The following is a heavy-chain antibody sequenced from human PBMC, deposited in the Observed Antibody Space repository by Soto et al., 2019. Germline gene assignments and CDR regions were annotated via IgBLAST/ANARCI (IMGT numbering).Heavy chain of an antibody. V-gene: IGHV1-18*01. J-gene: IGHJ6*02. Sequence: QVQLVQSGDEVKKPGASVKVSCKASGYIFVNYGIAWVRQAPRQGLEWMGWISPYTVNTHSSSKVQGRLTMTTDTSTSTAYMDLGSLTSDDTAVYYCVMVDNYVTPTPQDVWGQGNTVTVSS. D-gene: IGHD3-16*01. CDR1: GYIFVNYG. CDR2: ISPYTVNT. CDR3: VMVDNYVTPTPQDV.